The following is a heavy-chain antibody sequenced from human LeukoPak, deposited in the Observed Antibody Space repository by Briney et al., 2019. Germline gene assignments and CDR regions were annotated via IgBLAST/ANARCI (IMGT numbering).Heavy chain of an antibody. J-gene: IGHJ4*02. D-gene: IGHD5-18*01. CDR2: IYHSGST. CDR3: ARSEAAMVLGLVFDC. CDR1: GGSVSSGSYY. Sequence: SETLSLTCTVSGGSVSSGSYYWSWIRQSPGKGLEWIGYIYHSGSTNYNPSLKSRVTISVDTSKNQFSLKLSSVTAADTAVYYCARSEAAMVLGLVFDCWGQGILVTVSS. V-gene: IGHV4-61*01.